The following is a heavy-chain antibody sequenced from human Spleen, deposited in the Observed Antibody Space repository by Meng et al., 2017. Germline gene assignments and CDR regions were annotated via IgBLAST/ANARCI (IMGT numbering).Heavy chain of an antibody. Sequence: SETLSLTCVVSGGSFSDYYWSWIRQPPGKGLEWIGEINHSGSTNYNPSLESRATISVDTSQNNLSLKLSSVTAADTAVYYCARERAAVYDYWGQGTLVTVSS. V-gene: IGHV4-34*01. CDR3: ARERAAVYDY. CDR2: INHSGST. CDR1: GGSFSDYY. J-gene: IGHJ4*02. D-gene: IGHD6-13*01.